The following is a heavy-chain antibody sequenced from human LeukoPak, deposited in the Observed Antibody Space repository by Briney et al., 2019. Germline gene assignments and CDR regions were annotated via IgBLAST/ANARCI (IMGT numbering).Heavy chain of an antibody. Sequence: ASVKVSCKASGYTFTGYYMHWVRQAPGQGLEWMGWINPNSGGTNYAQKFQGRVTMTRDTSISTAYMELSRLRSDDTAVYYRARVGFGSYAFDIWGQGTMVTVSS. CDR3: ARVGFGSYAFDI. D-gene: IGHD3-10*01. V-gene: IGHV1-2*02. J-gene: IGHJ3*02. CDR1: GYTFTGYY. CDR2: INPNSGGT.